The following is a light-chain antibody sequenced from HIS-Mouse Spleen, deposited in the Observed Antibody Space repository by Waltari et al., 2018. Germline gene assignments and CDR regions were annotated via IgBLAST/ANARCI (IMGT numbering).Light chain of an antibody. J-gene: IGLJ2*01. CDR3: AAWDDSLSGPV. V-gene: IGLV1-47*01. CDR2: RNN. Sequence: QSVLTQPPSASGTPGQRVTISCSGSSSTTGSHYVYWYQQLPGTAPKLLIYRNNQRPSGVPDRFSGSKSGTSASLAISGLRSEDEADYYCAAWDDSLSGPVFGGGTKLTVL. CDR1: SSTTGSHY.